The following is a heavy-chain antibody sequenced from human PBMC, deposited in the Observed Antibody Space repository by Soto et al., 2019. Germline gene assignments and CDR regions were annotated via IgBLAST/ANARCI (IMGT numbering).Heavy chain of an antibody. CDR1: GYTFTSYD. V-gene: IGHV1-8*01. Sequence: QVQLVQSGAEVKKPGASVKVSCKASGYTFTSYDINWVRQAPGQGLEWMGWMNPNSGNTGYAQKFQGRVTMTRNTSVSTAYIELSSLRSEATAVYYCSRERSGYCDNWGQGTLVTVSS. D-gene: IGHD3-22*01. CDR3: SRERSGYCDN. J-gene: IGHJ4*02. CDR2: MNPNSGNT.